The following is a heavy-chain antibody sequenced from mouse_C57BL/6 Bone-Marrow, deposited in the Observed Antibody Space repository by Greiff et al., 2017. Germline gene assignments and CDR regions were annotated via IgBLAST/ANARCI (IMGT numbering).Heavy chain of an antibody. CDR3: ARGGITTVVATNAMDY. CDR2: IYPGSGST. V-gene: IGHV1-55*01. D-gene: IGHD1-1*01. Sequence: QVQLQQPGAELVKPGASVKMSCKASGYTFTSYWITWVKQRPGQGLEWIGDIYPGSGSTNYNEKFKSKATLTVDTSSSTAYMQLSSLTSEDSAVYYCARGGITTVVATNAMDYWGQGTSVTVSS. J-gene: IGHJ4*01. CDR1: GYTFTSYW.